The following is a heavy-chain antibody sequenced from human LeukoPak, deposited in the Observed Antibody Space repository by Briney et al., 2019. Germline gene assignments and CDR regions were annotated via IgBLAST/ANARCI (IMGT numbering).Heavy chain of an antibody. V-gene: IGHV3-30*04. Sequence: GGSLRLSCAASGFTFSSYAMHWVRQAPGKGLEWVAVISYDGSNKYYADSVKGRFTISRDNSNNTLYLQMNSLRAEDTAVYYCAKLGGNVGFWGQGTLVTVSS. CDR1: GFTFSSYA. CDR3: AKLGGNVGF. CDR2: ISYDGSNK. D-gene: IGHD4-23*01. J-gene: IGHJ4*02.